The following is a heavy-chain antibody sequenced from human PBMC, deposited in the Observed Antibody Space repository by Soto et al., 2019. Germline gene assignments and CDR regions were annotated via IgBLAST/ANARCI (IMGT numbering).Heavy chain of an antibody. CDR1: GFTFSSYA. V-gene: IGHV3-30*18. CDR2: ISYDGSNK. CDR3: AKAMNGWFFDY. J-gene: IGHJ4*02. D-gene: IGHD6-19*01. Sequence: QVQLVESGGGVVQPGRSLRLSCAASGFTFSSYAMHWVRQAPGKGLEWVAVISYDGSNKYYADSVKGRFTISRDNSKNTLYLQMNSLRAEDTAVYYCAKAMNGWFFDYWGQCTLVTVSS.